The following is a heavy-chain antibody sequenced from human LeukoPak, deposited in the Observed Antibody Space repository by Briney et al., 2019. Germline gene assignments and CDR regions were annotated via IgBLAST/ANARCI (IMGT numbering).Heavy chain of an antibody. CDR3: ARDSLLAYYYDSSGYYVRDAFDI. Sequence: GGSLRLSCAASGFTFSGYWMHWVRQAPGKGLVWVSRINSDDSSTSYADSVKGRFTISRDNAKNSLYLQMNSLRAEDTALYYCARDSLLAYYYDSSGYYVRDAFDIWGQGTMVTVSS. D-gene: IGHD3-22*01. J-gene: IGHJ3*02. CDR2: INSDDSST. CDR1: GFTFSGYW. V-gene: IGHV3-74*01.